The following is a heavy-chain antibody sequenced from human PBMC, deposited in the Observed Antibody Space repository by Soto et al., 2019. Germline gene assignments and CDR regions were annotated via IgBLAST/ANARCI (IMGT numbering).Heavy chain of an antibody. CDR2: IDWDDDK. V-gene: IGHV2-70*01. CDR3: ARMVGSLGGMDV. D-gene: IGHD3-16*01. Sequence: SGPTLVNPTHNLTLTCTFSGFSLSTSGICVSWIRQPPGKAPEWLALIDWDDDKYYSTSLKTRLTISKDTSKNQVVLTMTNMDPVDTATYYCARMVGSLGGMDVWGQGTTVTVSS. CDR1: GFSLSTSGIC. J-gene: IGHJ6*02.